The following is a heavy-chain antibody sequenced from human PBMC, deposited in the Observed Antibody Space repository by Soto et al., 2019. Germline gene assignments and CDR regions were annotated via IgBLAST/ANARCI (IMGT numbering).Heavy chain of an antibody. V-gene: IGHV1-69*12. CDR2: IIPIFGTA. J-gene: IGHJ3*02. CDR3: ARGSYYYDSSGSFGSDAFDI. Sequence: QVQLVQSGAAVKKPGSSVKVSCKASGGTFSSYAISWVRQAPGQGLEWMGGIIPIFGTANYAQKFQGRVTITADESTSTAYMELSSLRSEDTAVYYCARGSYYYDSSGSFGSDAFDIWGQGTMVTVSS. CDR1: GGTFSSYA. D-gene: IGHD3-22*01.